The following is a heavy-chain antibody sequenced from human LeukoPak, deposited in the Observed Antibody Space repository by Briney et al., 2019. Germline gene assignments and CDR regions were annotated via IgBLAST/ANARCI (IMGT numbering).Heavy chain of an antibody. V-gene: IGHV1-2*02. D-gene: IGHD3-22*01. CDR3: ARSAHHDTSGYYIDY. J-gene: IGHJ4*01. CDR2: INPNSGGT. CDR1: GYIFSGYY. Sequence: ASVKVSCKASGYIFSGYYMNWVRQAPGQGLEWMGWINPNSGGTNYAQKFQARVTMTRDTSISTVYMEVNSLRSDDTAVYYCARSAHHDTSGYYIDYWGHGTLVTVSS.